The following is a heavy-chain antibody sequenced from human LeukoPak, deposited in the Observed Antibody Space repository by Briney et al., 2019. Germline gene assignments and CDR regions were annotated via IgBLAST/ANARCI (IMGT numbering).Heavy chain of an antibody. CDR2: IKSDGSNT. CDR3: AREPMGVTGY. Sequence: GGSLRLSCAASGFTFSSSWMHWVRQAPGKGLVWVSRIKSDGSNTSYADSVKGRFTISRDNAKNMVYLQMNSLRAEDTAVYYCAREPMGVTGYWGQGTLVTVSS. J-gene: IGHJ4*02. D-gene: IGHD1-26*01. V-gene: IGHV3-74*01. CDR1: GFTFSSSW.